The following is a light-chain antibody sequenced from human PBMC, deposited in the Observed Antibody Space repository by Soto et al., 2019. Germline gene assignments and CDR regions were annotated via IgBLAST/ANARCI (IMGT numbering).Light chain of an antibody. J-gene: IGLJ1*01. CDR1: SSDVGGYNY. V-gene: IGLV2-8*01. CDR3: SSYSGTNYHYV. CDR2: EVS. Sequence: QSVLTQPPSASGSFGQSVTISCTGTSSDVGGYNYVSWYQQHPGKAPTLMIYEVSERPSGVPDRFAGSKSGNTASLTVSGLQADDEADYYCSSYSGTNYHYVFGTGTKLTVL.